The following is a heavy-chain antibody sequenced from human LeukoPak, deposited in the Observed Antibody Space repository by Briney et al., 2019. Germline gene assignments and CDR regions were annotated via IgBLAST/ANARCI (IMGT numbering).Heavy chain of an antibody. D-gene: IGHD3-22*01. CDR1: GFTFSSYS. J-gene: IGHJ1*01. CDR2: ISSSSITI. Sequence: GGSLRLSCAASGFTFSSYSMNWVRQAPGKGLEWVSYISSSSITIYYADSVKGRFTISRDNAKNSLYLQMNSLRAEDTAEYYCAKGDSMAVLGYFQHWGQGTPVTVSS. V-gene: IGHV3-48*01. CDR3: AKGDSMAVLGYFQH.